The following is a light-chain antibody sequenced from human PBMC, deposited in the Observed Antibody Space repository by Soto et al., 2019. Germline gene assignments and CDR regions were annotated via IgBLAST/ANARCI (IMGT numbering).Light chain of an antibody. CDR1: QSVSSSY. Sequence: EIVLTQSPGTLSLSPGERATLSCRASQSVSSSYLAWYQQKPGQAPRLLIYGASSRATGIPDRFSGSGSGTDFTLTISRLEPGDLAVYYCQQYGSSPWTFGQGTKVEIK. J-gene: IGKJ1*01. V-gene: IGKV3-20*01. CDR3: QQYGSSPWT. CDR2: GAS.